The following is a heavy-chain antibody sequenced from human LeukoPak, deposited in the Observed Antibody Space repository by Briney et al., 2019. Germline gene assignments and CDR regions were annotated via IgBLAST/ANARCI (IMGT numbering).Heavy chain of an antibody. V-gene: IGHV3-30*04. J-gene: IGHJ4*02. CDR3: ASGPGIAVAGTSY. D-gene: IGHD6-19*01. Sequence: PGRSLRLSCAASGFTFSSYAMHWVRQAPGKGLEWVAVISYDGSNKYYADSVKGRFTISRDNSKTTLYLQMNSLRAEDTAVYYCASGPGIAVAGTSYWGQGTLVTVSS. CDR2: ISYDGSNK. CDR1: GFTFSSYA.